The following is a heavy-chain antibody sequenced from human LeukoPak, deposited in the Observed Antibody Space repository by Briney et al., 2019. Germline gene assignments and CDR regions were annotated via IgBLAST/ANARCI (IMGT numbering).Heavy chain of an antibody. CDR2: IYTSGST. CDR1: GGSISSYY. V-gene: IGHV4-4*07. J-gene: IGHJ6*03. Sequence: NPSETLSLTCTVSGGSISSYYWSWIREPAGKGLEGIGRIYTSGSTNYNPSLKSRVTISVDKSKNQFSLKLSSVTAADTAVYYCARGHMELRNYYYYYMDVWGKGTTVTVSS. D-gene: IGHD1-7*01. CDR3: ARGHMELRNYYYYYMDV.